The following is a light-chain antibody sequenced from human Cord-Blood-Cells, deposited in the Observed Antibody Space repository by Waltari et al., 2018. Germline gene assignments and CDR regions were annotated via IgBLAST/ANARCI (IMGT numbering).Light chain of an antibody. CDR1: QSLLHSNGYNY. CDR3: MQALQTPLT. V-gene: IGKV2-28*01. J-gene: IGKJ4*01. CDR2: LGS. Sequence: DIVMTQSPLSPPVTPGEPASISCTSSQSLLHSNGYNYLDWYLQKPGQSPQLLIYLGSNRASGVPDRFSGSGSGTDFTLKISRVEAEDVGVYYCMQALQTPLTFGGGTKVEIK.